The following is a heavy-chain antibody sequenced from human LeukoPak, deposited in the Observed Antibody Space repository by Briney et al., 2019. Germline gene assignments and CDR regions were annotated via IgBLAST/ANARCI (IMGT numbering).Heavy chain of an antibody. J-gene: IGHJ4*01. CDR1: GFDFSDCY. Sequence: PGGSLRLSCTASGFDFSDCYLSWLRQVPGKGLEWLSDISSSGKIVHYADSVKGRFTISRDNAKRSIYLQMNSLRGEDTAVYYCAKDKRDELLGVVKIILDYWGHGTLVTVSS. CDR3: AKDKRDELLGVVKIILDY. D-gene: IGHD3-3*01. V-gene: IGHV3-11*01. CDR2: ISSSGKIV.